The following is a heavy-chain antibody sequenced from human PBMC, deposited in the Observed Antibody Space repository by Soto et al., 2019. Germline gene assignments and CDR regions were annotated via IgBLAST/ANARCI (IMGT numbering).Heavy chain of an antibody. J-gene: IGHJ4*02. V-gene: IGHV3-21*01. CDR3: ATRGLPRTEDY. CDR1: GFSFRSYS. CDR2: ISYSSRYI. Sequence: EVHLEESGGGLAKPGGSLRLSCVGSGFSFRSYSMYWVRQAPGKGLEWISSISYSSRYIYYADSVKGRFTISRDDAKNSVYLQMDSLRVNDTALYYCATRGLPRTEDYWGQGTLVSVSS.